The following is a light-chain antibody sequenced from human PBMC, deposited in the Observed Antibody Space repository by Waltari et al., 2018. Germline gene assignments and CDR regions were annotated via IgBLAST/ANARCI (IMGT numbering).Light chain of an antibody. CDR3: QIWDTFTDQVV. CDR2: DDS. V-gene: IGLV3-21*02. CDR1: IIGSKT. J-gene: IGLJ2*01. Sequence: SYVLTQPPSVSVAPGQTAKISCAGDIIGSKTVHWYQHKSGQAPWMVVYDDSGRPSGGPERFSGSNAGDAATLTISRVEAGDEAAYYCQIWDTFTDQVVFGGGTKLTVL.